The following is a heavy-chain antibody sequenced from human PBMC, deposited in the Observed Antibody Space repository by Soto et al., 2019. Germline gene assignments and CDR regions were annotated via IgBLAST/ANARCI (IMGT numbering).Heavy chain of an antibody. J-gene: IGHJ4*02. V-gene: IGHV4-59*08. CDR3: AYGDYGGTFDY. D-gene: IGHD4-17*01. CDR2: IYYSGST. CDR1: GGSISSYY. Sequence: SETLSLTCTVSGGSISSYYWSWIRQPPGKGLEWIGYIYYSGSTNYNPSLKSRVTISVDTSKNQFSLKLSSVTAADTAVYYCAYGDYGGTFDYWGQGALVTVSS.